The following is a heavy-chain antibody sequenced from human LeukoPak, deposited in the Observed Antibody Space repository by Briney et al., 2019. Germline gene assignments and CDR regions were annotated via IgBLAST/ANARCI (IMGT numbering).Heavy chain of an antibody. CDR2: IIPIFGTA. CDR3: ARGRGYDSNFVYYYYMDA. CDR1: GGTFSSYA. Sequence: SVKVSCKASGGTFSSYAISWVRQAPGQGLEWMGGIIPIFGTANYAQKFQGRVTITADESTSTAYMELSSLRSEDTAVYYCARGRGYDSNFVYYYYMDAWGKGTTVTVSS. V-gene: IGHV1-69*13. J-gene: IGHJ6*03. D-gene: IGHD5-12*01.